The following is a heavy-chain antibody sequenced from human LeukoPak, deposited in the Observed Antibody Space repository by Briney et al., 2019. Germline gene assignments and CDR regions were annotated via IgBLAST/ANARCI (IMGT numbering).Heavy chain of an antibody. CDR3: ARTYTSAYSYGFDY. J-gene: IGHJ4*02. V-gene: IGHV1-69*05. CDR1: GGTFSSYA. CDR2: IIPIFGTA. Sequence: ASVKVSCKASGGTFSSYAISWVRQAPGQGLEWMGGIIPIFGTANYAQKFQGRVMITTDESTSTAYMELSSLRSEDTAVYYCARTYTSAYSYGFDYWGQGTLVTVSS. D-gene: IGHD5-18*01.